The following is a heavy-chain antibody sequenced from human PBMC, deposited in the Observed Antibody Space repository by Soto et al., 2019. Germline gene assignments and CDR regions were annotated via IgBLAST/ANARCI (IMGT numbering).Heavy chain of an antibody. J-gene: IGHJ4*02. D-gene: IGHD6-6*01. CDR3: AKKPRLLDS. Sequence: EVQLVESGGCLVQPGGSLRLSCAASGFTFSDSWMNWVRQAPGKGLEWVAYISADGRETNHVDSVKGRFTISRDNAKNSLYLKMNSLRAEDTAVDYCAKKPRLLDSWGQGTLVTVSS. V-gene: IGHV3-7*01. CDR2: ISADGRET. CDR1: GFTFSDSW.